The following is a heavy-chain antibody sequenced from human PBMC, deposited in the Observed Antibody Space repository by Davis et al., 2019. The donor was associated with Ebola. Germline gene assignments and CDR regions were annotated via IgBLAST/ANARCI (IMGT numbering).Heavy chain of an antibody. CDR1: GGSFSGYY. J-gene: IGHJ3*02. D-gene: IGHD2-21*01. CDR2: INHSGST. CDR3: ASVRYSSHAFDI. V-gene: IGHV4-34*01. Sequence: GSLRLSCAVYGGSFSGYYWSWIRQPPGKGLEWIGEINHSGSTNYNPSLKSRVTISVDTSKNQFSLKLSSVTAADTAVYYCASVRYSSHAFDIWGQGTMVTVSS.